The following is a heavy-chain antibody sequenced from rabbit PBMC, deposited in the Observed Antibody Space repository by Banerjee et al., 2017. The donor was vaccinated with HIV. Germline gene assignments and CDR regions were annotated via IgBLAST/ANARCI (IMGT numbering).Heavy chain of an antibody. V-gene: IGHV1S40*01. CDR3: AREEGIHYADL. Sequence: QQLVESGGGLVKPGASLTLTCKASGFSFSSDCYMCWVRQAPGKGLEWIGCIFAGTFSSTYYASWAKGRFTISKTSSTTVTLQMTSLTAADTATYFCAREEGIHYADLWGPGTLVTVS. CDR2: IFAGTFSST. D-gene: IGHD4-2*01. CDR1: GFSFSSDCY. J-gene: IGHJ4*01.